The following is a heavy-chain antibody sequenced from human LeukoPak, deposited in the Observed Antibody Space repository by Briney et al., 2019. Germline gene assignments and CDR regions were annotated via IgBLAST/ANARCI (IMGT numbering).Heavy chain of an antibody. CDR1: GGSISSGGYY. V-gene: IGHV4-61*08. CDR3: ARGDSDFSA. J-gene: IGHJ4*02. Sequence: SQTLSLTCTVSGGSISSGGYYWSWIRQHPGKGLEWIGFIFYSGIIKYNPSLESRVTMSVDTSKKQLSLQLTSVTAADTAVYYCARGDSDFSAWGQGTLVTVSS. CDR2: IFYSGII. D-gene: IGHD3-9*01.